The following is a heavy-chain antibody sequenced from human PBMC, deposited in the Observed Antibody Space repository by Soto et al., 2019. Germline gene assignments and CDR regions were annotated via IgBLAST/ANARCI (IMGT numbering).Heavy chain of an antibody. CDR2: ISYDGSNN. D-gene: IGHD1-26*01. J-gene: IGHJ4*02. Sequence: QVQLVESGGGMVQPGRSLRLSCAASGFTFSSYGMHWVRQAPGKGLEWVALISYDGSNNYYADSVKGRFTISRDNSKNTLYLQMNGLRAEDTAVYFCAKDRTIAGSGLLDDSWGQGTLVTVSS. V-gene: IGHV3-30*18. CDR3: AKDRTIAGSGLLDDS. CDR1: GFTFSSYG.